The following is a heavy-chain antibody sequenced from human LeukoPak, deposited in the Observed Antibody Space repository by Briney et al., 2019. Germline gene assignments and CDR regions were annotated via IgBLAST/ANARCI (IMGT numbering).Heavy chain of an antibody. CDR3: ARVSMVRGPFDY. V-gene: IGHV3-30-3*01. CDR2: ISYDGSNK. D-gene: IGHD3-10*01. CDR1: GFTFSSYA. J-gene: IGHJ4*02. Sequence: GGSLRLSCAASGFTFSSYAMHWVRQAPGKGLEWVAVISYDGSNKYYADSVKGRFTISRDNSKNTLYLQMNSLRAEDTAVYYCARVSMVRGPFDYWGQGTLVTVSS.